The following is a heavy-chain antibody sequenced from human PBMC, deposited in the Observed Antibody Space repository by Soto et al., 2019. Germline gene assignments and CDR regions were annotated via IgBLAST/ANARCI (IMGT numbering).Heavy chain of an antibody. J-gene: IGHJ2*01. CDR2: IYYSGDT. Sequence: SETLSLTCTVSGGSIGSDHYYWGWIRQSPGKGLEWIASIYYSGDTYFNPSLRSRVTMSVDTSKNQFSLNLSSVTAADTAVYFCARHIVLTVSATWYLDLWGRGTLVTVSS. D-gene: IGHD2-8*01. V-gene: IGHV4-39*01. CDR3: ARHIVLTVSATWYLDL. CDR1: GGSIGSDHYY.